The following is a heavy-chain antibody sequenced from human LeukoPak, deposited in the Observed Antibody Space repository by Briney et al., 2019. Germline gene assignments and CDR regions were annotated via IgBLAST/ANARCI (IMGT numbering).Heavy chain of an antibody. Sequence: GGSLRLSCTVSGFTFSSYWMSWVRRAPGKGLERVANIEHDGSTKFYLDSVKGRFTISRDNAKNSVYLQMNSLRVEDTAVYYCARRGLPDVWGKGTTVTVSS. J-gene: IGHJ6*03. D-gene: IGHD2-15*01. CDR2: IEHDGSTK. CDR1: GFTFSSYW. V-gene: IGHV3-7*01. CDR3: ARRGLPDV.